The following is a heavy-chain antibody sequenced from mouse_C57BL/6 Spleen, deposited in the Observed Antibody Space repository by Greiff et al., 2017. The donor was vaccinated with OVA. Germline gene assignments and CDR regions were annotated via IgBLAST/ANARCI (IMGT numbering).Heavy chain of an antibody. Sequence: VQLQQSGPELVKPGASVKISCKASGYTFTDYYMNWVKQSHGKSLEWIGDINPNNGGPSYNQKFKGKATLTVDTSSSTAYMELRSLTSEDSAVYYCARETAQGRGFAYWGQGTLVTVSA. CDR1: GYTFTDYY. V-gene: IGHV1-26*01. D-gene: IGHD3-2*02. CDR3: ARETAQGRGFAY. CDR2: INPNNGGP. J-gene: IGHJ3*01.